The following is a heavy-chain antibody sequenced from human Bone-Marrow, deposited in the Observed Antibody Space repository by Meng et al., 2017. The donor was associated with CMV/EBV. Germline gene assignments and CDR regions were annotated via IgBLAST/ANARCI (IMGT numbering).Heavy chain of an antibody. J-gene: IGHJ4*02. CDR2: INTASSFI. CDR1: GFTFSSYS. D-gene: IGHD3-9*01. Sequence: ETLSLTCAASGFTFSSYSMNWVRQAPGKGLEWISYINTASSFIDYADSVRGRFTIYRDNARNSLYLELNSLTAEDTAVYSCARDRDWAFDYWGQGTLVTVSS. CDR3: ARDRDWAFDY. V-gene: IGHV3-21*05.